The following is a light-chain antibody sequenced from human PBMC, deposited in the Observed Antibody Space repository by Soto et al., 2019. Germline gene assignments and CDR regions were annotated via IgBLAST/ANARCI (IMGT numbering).Light chain of an antibody. V-gene: IGLV2-14*01. Sequence: QSALTQPASVSGSPGQSITISCTGTSSDVGGYDYVSWYQQHPGKAPKLMIYDVRNRPSGVPNRFSGSKSGNTASLTISGLQAEDEADYYCSSYTSSITLVFGGGTKVTVL. CDR3: SSYTSSITLV. J-gene: IGLJ2*01. CDR2: DVR. CDR1: SSDVGGYDY.